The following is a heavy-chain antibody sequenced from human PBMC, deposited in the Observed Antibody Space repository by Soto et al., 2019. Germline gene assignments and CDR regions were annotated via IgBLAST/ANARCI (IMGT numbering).Heavy chain of an antibody. CDR3: ARHVSLGYCTPTACDLMYWFDA. CDR2: IHYGGST. J-gene: IGHJ5*02. D-gene: IGHD2-8*01. CDR1: GGSIIKKRYY. V-gene: IGHV4-39*01. Sequence: SETVSLACTVSGGSIIKKRYYWGWIRQPPGEGVEWIGSIHYGGSTCGDPSLKSRVTISVDKSKNQLSLKLKSVTAADASVFYFARHVSLGYCTPTACDLMYWFDAWCQRDQIT.